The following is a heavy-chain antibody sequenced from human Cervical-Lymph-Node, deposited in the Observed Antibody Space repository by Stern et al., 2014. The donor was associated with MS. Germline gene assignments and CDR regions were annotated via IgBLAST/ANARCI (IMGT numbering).Heavy chain of an antibody. J-gene: IGHJ4*02. Sequence: QVQLVQSGAEVKKPGASVKVSCKVSGNTLKKLSVHWVRQAPGKGLEWMGGFDPDEGEIIYAQEFQGRVSMTEDTSTDTANMELSSLRSEDTAVYYCATDHPPLHYDTLAFWGQGTLVTVSS. D-gene: IGHD3-9*01. CDR1: GNTLKKLS. V-gene: IGHV1-24*01. CDR3: ATDHPPLHYDTLAF. CDR2: FDPDEGEI.